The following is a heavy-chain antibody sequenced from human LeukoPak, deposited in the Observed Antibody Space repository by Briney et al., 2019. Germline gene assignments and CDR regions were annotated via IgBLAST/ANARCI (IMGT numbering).Heavy chain of an antibody. J-gene: IGHJ4*02. CDR1: GGSISSSSYY. V-gene: IGHV4-39*01. D-gene: IGHD3-16*01. CDR3: ARPRLGEFHD. CDR2: IYYSGST. Sequence: SETLSLTCTVSGGSISSSSYYWGWIRQPPGKALEWIGSIYYSGSTYYNPSLKSRVTISVDTSKNQFSLKLSSVTAADTAVYYCARPRLGEFHDWGQGTLVTVSS.